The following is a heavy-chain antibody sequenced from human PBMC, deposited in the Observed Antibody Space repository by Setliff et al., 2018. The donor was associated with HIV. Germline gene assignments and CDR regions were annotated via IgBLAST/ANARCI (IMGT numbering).Heavy chain of an antibody. Sequence: SVKVSCKASGGTFSSYAISWVRQAPGQGLEWMGRIIPIFGTANYAQKFQGRVTITADKSTSTAYMELSSLRSEDTAVYYCARNPQPTGTPDYYYYYYMDVWGKGTTVTVSS. V-gene: IGHV1-69*06. CDR1: GGTFSSYA. J-gene: IGHJ6*03. D-gene: IGHD1-1*01. CDR2: IIPIFGTA. CDR3: ARNPQPTGTPDYYYYYYMDV.